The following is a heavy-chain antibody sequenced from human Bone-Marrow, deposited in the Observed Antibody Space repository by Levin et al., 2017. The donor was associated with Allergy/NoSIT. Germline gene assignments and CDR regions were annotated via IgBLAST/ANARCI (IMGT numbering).Heavy chain of an antibody. CDR1: GGTFSSYA. CDR3: AGYIVVVPAAISYDYYGMDV. CDR2: IIPIFGTA. D-gene: IGHD2-2*01. V-gene: IGHV1-69*13. J-gene: IGHJ6*02. Sequence: AASVKVSCKASGGTFSSYAISWVRQAPGQGLEWMGGIIPIFGTANYAQKFQGRVTITADESTSTAYMELSSLRSEDTAVYYCAGYIVVVPAAISYDYYGMDVWGQGTTVTVSS.